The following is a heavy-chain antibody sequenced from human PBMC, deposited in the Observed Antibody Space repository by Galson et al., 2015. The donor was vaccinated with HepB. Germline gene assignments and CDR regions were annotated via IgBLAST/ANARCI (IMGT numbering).Heavy chain of an antibody. CDR1: GFTFSSYS. Sequence: SLRLSCAASGFTFSSYSMNWVRQAPGKGLEWVSYISSSSSTIYYADSVKGRFTISRDNAKNSLYLQMNSLRDEDTAVYYCARGSHYYGSGSYYGPCGYWGQGTLVTVSS. CDR2: ISSSSSTI. J-gene: IGHJ4*02. D-gene: IGHD3-10*01. V-gene: IGHV3-48*02. CDR3: ARGSHYYGSGSYYGPCGY.